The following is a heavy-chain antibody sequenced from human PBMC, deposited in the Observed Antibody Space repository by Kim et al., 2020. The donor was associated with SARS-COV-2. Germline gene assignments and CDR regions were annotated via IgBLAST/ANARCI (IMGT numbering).Heavy chain of an antibody. Sequence: GGSLRLSCAASGFTVSSNYMSWVRQAPGKGLEWVSVIYSGGSTYYADSVKGRFTISRDNSKNTLYLQMNSLRAEDTAVYYCARARLGSHFDYWGQGTLVTVSS. CDR2: IYSGGST. V-gene: IGHV3-53*01. J-gene: IGHJ4*02. CDR1: GFTVSSNY. CDR3: ARARLGSHFDY. D-gene: IGHD3-9*01.